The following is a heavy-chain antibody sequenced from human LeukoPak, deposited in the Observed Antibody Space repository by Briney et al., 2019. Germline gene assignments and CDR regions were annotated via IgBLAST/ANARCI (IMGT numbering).Heavy chain of an antibody. CDR1: GFTFSSYW. CDR2: IKQDGSEK. CDR3: AREGDDTGIVGATAYFDY. D-gene: IGHD1-26*01. Sequence: PGGSLRLSCAASGFTFSSYWMSWVRQAPGKGLEWVANIKQDGSEKYYVDSVKGRITISRDNAKNSLYLQMNSLRAEDTAVYYCAREGDDTGIVGATAYFDYWGQGTLVTVSS. V-gene: IGHV3-7*01. J-gene: IGHJ4*02.